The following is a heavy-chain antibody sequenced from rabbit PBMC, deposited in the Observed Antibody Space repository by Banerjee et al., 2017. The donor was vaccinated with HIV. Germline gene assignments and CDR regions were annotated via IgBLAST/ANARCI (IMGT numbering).Heavy chain of an antibody. D-gene: IGHD4-1*01. CDR1: GIDFSSGYY. V-gene: IGHV1S45*01. Sequence: QEQLEESGGDLVKPEGSLTLTCTASGIDFSSGYYMCWVRQAPGKGLEWIACIYTGDGNTHYASWAKGRFTISKTSSTTVTLQMTSLTAADTATYFCARDPSAWGFPHYFNLWGPGTLVTVS. CDR2: IYTGDGNT. J-gene: IGHJ4*01. CDR3: ARDPSAWGFPHYFNL.